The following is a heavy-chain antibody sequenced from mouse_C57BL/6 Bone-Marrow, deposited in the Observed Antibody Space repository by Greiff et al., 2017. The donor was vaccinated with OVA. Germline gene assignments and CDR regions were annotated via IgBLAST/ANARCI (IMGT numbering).Heavy chain of an antibody. D-gene: IGHD4-1*01. CDR3: ARDAWDHHAFAY. CDR2: SRNKANDYTT. CDR1: GFTFSDFY. V-gene: IGHV7-1*01. J-gene: IGHJ3*01. Sequence: EVMLVESGGGLVQSGRSLRLSCATSGFTFSDFYMEWVRQAPGKGLEWIAASRNKANDYTTEYSASVKGRFIVSRDTSQSILYLQMNALRAEDTAIYYCARDAWDHHAFAYWGQGTLVTVSA.